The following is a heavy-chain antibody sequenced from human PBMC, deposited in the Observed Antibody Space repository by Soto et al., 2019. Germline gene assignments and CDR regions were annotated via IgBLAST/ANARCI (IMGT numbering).Heavy chain of an antibody. CDR2: ISSNSAYI. Sequence: GGSLRFSCAASGFTFRSFTMNWVRQAPGKGLEWVSTISSNSAYIYYTDALRGRFTISRDNAKNSLHLQMNSLRAEDTAVYYCTRDASRDSSARGWFDPWGPGTLVTVSS. V-gene: IGHV3-21*01. CDR1: GFTFRSFT. D-gene: IGHD6-13*01. CDR3: TRDASRDSSARGWFDP. J-gene: IGHJ5*02.